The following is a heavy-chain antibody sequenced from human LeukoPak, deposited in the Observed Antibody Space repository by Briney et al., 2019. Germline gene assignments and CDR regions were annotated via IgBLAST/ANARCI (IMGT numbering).Heavy chain of an antibody. D-gene: IGHD4-17*01. CDR2: ISYDGSNK. J-gene: IGHJ4*01. V-gene: IGHV3-30*18. CDR1: GFTFSSYG. Sequence: GGSLRLSCAASGFTFSSYGMHWVRQAPGKGLEWVAVISYDGSNKYYEDSVKGRFTISRDNSKNTLYLQMNSLRAEDTAVYYCAKAERSYGDYDYWGQGTLVTVSS. CDR3: AKAERSYGDYDY.